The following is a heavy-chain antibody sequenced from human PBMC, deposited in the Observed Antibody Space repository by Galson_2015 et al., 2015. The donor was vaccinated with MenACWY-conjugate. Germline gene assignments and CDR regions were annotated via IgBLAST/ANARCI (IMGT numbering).Heavy chain of an antibody. Sequence: SLRLSCAASGFTFNTYWMHWVRQAPGKRLVWVSRINPGGSGTTYADSVKDRFTISRDNAKNTLYLQMNSLRPEDTAVFYCAKSRGASFYFDSWGQGTLVTVSS. CDR2: INPGGSGT. D-gene: IGHD1-26*01. CDR3: AKSRGASFYFDS. J-gene: IGHJ4*02. V-gene: IGHV3-74*01. CDR1: GFTFNTYW.